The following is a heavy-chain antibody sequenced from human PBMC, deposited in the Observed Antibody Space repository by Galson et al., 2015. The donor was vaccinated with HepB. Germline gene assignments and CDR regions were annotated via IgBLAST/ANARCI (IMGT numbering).Heavy chain of an antibody. V-gene: IGHV3-48*02. J-gene: IGHJ4*02. CDR1: GFTFSSYS. CDR3: ARDSGYDASGYLVYFDY. D-gene: IGHD3-22*01. Sequence: SLRLSCAASGFTFSSYSFNWVRQAPGKGLEWVSYISSSTSTIYYADSVKGRFTVSRDNAKNSLFLQMNSLRDEDTAVYYCARDSGYDASGYLVYFDYWGQGTLVSVSS. CDR2: ISSSTSTI.